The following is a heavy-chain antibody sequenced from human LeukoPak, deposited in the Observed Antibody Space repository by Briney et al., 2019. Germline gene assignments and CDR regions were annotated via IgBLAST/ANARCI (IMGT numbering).Heavy chain of an antibody. V-gene: IGHV3-7*01. CDR1: GFTFSSYW. CDR3: ARAPWYYYYMDV. Sequence: GGSLRLSCAASGFTFSSYWVSWVRQAPGKGLEWVANMNQDGSEKYYVDSVKGRFTISRDNAKNSLYLQMNSLRAEDTAVYYCARAPWYYYYMDVWGKGTTVTISS. J-gene: IGHJ6*03. CDR2: MNQDGSEK.